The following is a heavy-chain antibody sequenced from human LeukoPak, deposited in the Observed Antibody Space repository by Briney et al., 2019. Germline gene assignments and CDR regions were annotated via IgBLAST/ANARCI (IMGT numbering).Heavy chain of an antibody. V-gene: IGHV4-30-4*01. Sequence: SQTLSLTCTVSGGSISSGDYSWSWIRQPPGKGLEWIGYIYYSGSTYYNPSLKSRVTISVDTSKNQFSLKLSSVTAADTAVYYCARVSIDPSRYCSGGSCYSDRYYGMDVWGQGTTVTVSS. CDR2: IYYSGST. CDR3: ARVSIDPSRYCSGGSCYSDRYYGMDV. D-gene: IGHD2-15*01. CDR1: GGSISSGDYS. J-gene: IGHJ6*02.